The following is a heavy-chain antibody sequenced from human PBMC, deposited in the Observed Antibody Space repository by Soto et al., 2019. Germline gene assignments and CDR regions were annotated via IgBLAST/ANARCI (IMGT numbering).Heavy chain of an antibody. CDR3: ARSSINPQVFMYPFDS. CDR1: GGSVTSDGDC. CDR2: IYYDGNT. V-gene: IGHV4-39*01. D-gene: IGHD3-10*01. Sequence: SETLCLTWTVSGGSVTSDGDCWVWNHKPPGKGLESIANIYYDGNTYYNPSLKGRVTISLDTSKNQFSLRLNSVTAADTAVYYCARSSINPQVFMYPFDSWRQGTLVTVSS. J-gene: IGHJ4*02.